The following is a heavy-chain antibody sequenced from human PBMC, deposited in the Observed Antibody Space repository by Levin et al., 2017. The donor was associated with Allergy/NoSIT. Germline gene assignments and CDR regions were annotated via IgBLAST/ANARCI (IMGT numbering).Heavy chain of an antibody. CDR1: GFTFSGYT. J-gene: IGHJ3*02. V-gene: IGHV3-21*01. CDR3: ASDGSYDTLDI. D-gene: IGHD6-6*01. CDR2: ISSSSTYI. Sequence: GGSLRLSCAASGFTFSGYTLNWVRQAPGQGLERVSSISSSSTYIYYADSLKGRFTISRDDAKNSLSLQMNSLRVEDTAVYYCASDGSYDTLDIWGQGTMVTVSS.